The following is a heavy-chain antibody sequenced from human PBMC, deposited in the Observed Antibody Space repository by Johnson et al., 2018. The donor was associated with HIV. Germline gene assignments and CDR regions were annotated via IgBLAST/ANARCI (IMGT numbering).Heavy chain of an antibody. CDR1: GFTFSNAW. CDR2: VKSKTDGGTT. Sequence: VQLVESGGGLVKPGGSLRLSCAASGFTFSNAWMSWVRQAPGKGLEWVGRVKSKTDGGTTDYTAPVKGRFTISRDDSKNTLYLQMNSLRAGDTAVYYGARGPSVVTLHAFDLWGQGTLVTVSS. J-gene: IGHJ3*01. D-gene: IGHD4-23*01. CDR3: ARGPSVVTLHAFDL. V-gene: IGHV3-15*01.